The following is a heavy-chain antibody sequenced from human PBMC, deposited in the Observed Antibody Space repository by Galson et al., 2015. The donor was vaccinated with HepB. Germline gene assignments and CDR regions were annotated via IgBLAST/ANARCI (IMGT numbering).Heavy chain of an antibody. D-gene: IGHD3-10*01. CDR2: ISVFNGNT. CDR3: ARRLSGTMDV. Sequence: SVKVSCKASGDTLTSGYTFSSFGITWVRQAPGQGLEWMGWISVFNGNTNYPQKFQGRVTMTADTSTSTAYMELRRLRSDDTAVYYCARRLSGTMDVWGQGTTVIVSS. J-gene: IGHJ6*02. CDR1: GDTLTSGYTFSSFG. V-gene: IGHV1-18*01.